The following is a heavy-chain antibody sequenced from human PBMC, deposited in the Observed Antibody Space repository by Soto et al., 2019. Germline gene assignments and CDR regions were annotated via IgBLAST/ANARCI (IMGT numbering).Heavy chain of an antibody. D-gene: IGHD5-12*01. Sequence: SGPTLVNPTQTLTLPCNFSGFSLTNKGVGVGWIRQPPRKALEWLGIIYWDDDKRCRPSLNNRLTITKDTSKNQVVLTMTNVDTVDTATYYCAHFHASSGYDWRYDPWGQGTLVTVS. CDR3: AHFHASSGYDWRYDP. CDR2: IYWDDDK. J-gene: IGHJ5*02. CDR1: GFSLTNKGVG. V-gene: IGHV2-5*02.